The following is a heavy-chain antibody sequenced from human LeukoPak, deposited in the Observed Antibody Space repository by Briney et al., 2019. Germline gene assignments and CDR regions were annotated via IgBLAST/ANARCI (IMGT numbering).Heavy chain of an antibody. CDR1: GYTFTGYY. CDR2: INPNSGGT. CDR3: ARTPTPTLYSSGWYRGAFDY. Sequence: ASVKVSCKASGYTFTGYYMHWVRQAPGQGLEWMGWINPNSGGTNYAQKFQGRVTMTRDTSISTAYMELSRLRSDDTAVYYRARTPTPTLYSSGWYRGAFDYWGQGTLVTVSS. V-gene: IGHV1-2*02. J-gene: IGHJ4*02. D-gene: IGHD6-19*01.